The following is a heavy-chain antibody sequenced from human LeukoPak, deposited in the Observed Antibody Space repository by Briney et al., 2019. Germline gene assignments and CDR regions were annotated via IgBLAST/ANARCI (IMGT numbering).Heavy chain of an antibody. Sequence: ASVKVSCKASGGTFSSYAISWVRQAPGQGLEWMGRIIPILGIANYAQKFQGRVTITADKSTSTAYMELSSLRSEDTAVYYCARDQLELSLKGCYFDYWGQGTLVTVSS. D-gene: IGHD1-7*01. J-gene: IGHJ4*02. CDR2: IIPILGIA. CDR3: ARDQLELSLKGCYFDY. CDR1: GGTFSSYA. V-gene: IGHV1-69*04.